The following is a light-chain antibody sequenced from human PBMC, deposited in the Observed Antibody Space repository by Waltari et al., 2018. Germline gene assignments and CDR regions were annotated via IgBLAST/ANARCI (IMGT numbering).Light chain of an antibody. Sequence: AFVGDRVTIPCRASQSISKFLAWYQLKPGKAPKLLIYGASTLDGGVPSRFSGSGSGAEFTLTISSLQPDDVATYHCHQYHTYLWTFGQGTKVEIK. J-gene: IGKJ1*01. CDR3: HQYHTYLWT. V-gene: IGKV1-5*01. CDR1: QSISKF. CDR2: GAS.